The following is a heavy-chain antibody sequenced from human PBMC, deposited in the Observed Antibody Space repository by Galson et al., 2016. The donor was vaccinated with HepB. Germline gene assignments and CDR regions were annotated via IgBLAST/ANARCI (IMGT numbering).Heavy chain of an antibody. D-gene: IGHD2-15*01. CDR1: GYSFTNYW. Sequence: QSGAEVKKPGESLRISCKGSGYSFTNYWITWVRQMPGEGLEWMGTIDTSDSYTNYSPSFQGHVTISADKSISTAYLQWSSLKASDTAMYYCARRSGVAATDYYHYYMDVWGKGTTVTVSS. J-gene: IGHJ6*03. CDR2: IDTSDSYT. V-gene: IGHV5-10-1*01. CDR3: ARRSGVAATDYYHYYMDV.